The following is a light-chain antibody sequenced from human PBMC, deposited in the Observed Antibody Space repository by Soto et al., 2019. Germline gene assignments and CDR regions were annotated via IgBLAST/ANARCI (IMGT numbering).Light chain of an antibody. CDR3: HQYSSSSPT. V-gene: IGKV1-5*01. CDR1: QSISSW. J-gene: IGKJ2*01. CDR2: GAS. Sequence: DIQMTQSPSTLSASVGDRVTITCRASQSISSWLAWYQQKPGKAPKLLIYGASSLESGVPSRFSGSGSVTEFTLTIDSLQPDDFATYYCHQYSSSSPTFGPGTKLEI.